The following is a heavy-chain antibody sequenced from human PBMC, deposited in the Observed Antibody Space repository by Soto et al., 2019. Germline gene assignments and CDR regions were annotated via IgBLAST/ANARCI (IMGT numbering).Heavy chain of an antibody. CDR3: ARDKDRQQLGGNYYYILDV. CDR2: IMPVFATP. Sequence: QVQLVQSGAEVKKPGSSVKVSCKASGGTFSTSAISWVRQAPGQGLEWVGGIMPVFATPDYAQKSQGRVTSTADESTTTAYLKLTSRRTDDTAVYYCARDKDRQQLGGNYYYILDVWGQGTAITVSS. CDR1: GGTFSTSA. V-gene: IGHV1-69*12. J-gene: IGHJ6*02. D-gene: IGHD3-3*02.